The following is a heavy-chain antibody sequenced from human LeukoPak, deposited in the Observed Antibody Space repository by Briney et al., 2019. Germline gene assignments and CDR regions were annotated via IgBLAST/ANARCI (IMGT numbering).Heavy chain of an antibody. D-gene: IGHD6-13*01. V-gene: IGHV3-48*03. Sequence: QSGGSLRLSCAASGFTFSSYEMNWVRQAPGKGLEWVSYISSSGSTIYYAGSVKGRFTISRDNAKNSLYLQMNSLRAEDTAVYYCAREGSSSWFPFDYWGQGTLVTVSS. J-gene: IGHJ4*02. CDR1: GFTFSSYE. CDR2: ISSSGSTI. CDR3: AREGSSSWFPFDY.